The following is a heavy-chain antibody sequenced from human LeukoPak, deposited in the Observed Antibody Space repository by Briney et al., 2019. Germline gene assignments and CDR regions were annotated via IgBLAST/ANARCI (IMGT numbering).Heavy chain of an antibody. Sequence: SETLSLTCTVSGGSISSTTYYWGWIRQPPGKGLEWIGSVYYSGSTYYNPSLKSRGIISVDTSKNQFSLRLSSVTSADTAVYYCARHGSIGSGYLYRGQGTLVTVSS. J-gene: IGHJ4*02. CDR1: GGSISSTTYY. CDR3: ARHGSIGSGYLY. V-gene: IGHV4-39*01. CDR2: VYYSGST. D-gene: IGHD5-12*01.